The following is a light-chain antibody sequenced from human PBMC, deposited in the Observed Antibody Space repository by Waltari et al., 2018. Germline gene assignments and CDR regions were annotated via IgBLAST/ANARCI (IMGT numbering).Light chain of an antibody. CDR2: EIN. V-gene: IGLV7-46*01. J-gene: IGLJ3*02. CDR1: TGAVTSGHS. Sequence: QAVVTQEASLTVSPGGTVPLTCGSSTGAVTSGHSPSWFHQKPGQAPRTLIYEINNKPSWTPSRFSGSLLGGKAALTLSGAQPEDEADYYCLLSSNGGRVFGGGTKLTVL. CDR3: LLSSNGGRV.